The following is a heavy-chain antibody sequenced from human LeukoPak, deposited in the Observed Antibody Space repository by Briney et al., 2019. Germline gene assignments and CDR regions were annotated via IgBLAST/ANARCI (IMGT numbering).Heavy chain of an antibody. CDR3: ARGDDILTGYFFFDY. Sequence: PSETLSLTCAVYGGSFSGCYWNWIRQPPGKGLEWIGEINHSGSTNYNPSLKSRVTISVDTSKNQFSLKLSSVTAADTAVYYCARGDDILTGYFFFDYWGQGTLVTVSS. V-gene: IGHV4-34*01. J-gene: IGHJ4*02. D-gene: IGHD3-9*01. CDR1: GGSFSGCY. CDR2: INHSGST.